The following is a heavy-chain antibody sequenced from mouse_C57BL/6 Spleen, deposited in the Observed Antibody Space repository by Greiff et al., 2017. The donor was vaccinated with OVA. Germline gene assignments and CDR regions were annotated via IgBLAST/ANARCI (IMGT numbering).Heavy chain of an antibody. Sequence: QVQLQQPGAELVKPGASVKLSCKASGYTFTSYWMHWVKQRPGPGLEWIGLIHPNSGSTNYNEKFKSKATLTVDKSSSTAYMQLNSLTSEDSAVYYSARGVERYFDYWGQGTTLTVSA. CDR3: ARGVERYFDY. D-gene: IGHD1-1*02. CDR1: GYTFTSYW. V-gene: IGHV1-64*01. CDR2: IHPNSGST. J-gene: IGHJ2*01.